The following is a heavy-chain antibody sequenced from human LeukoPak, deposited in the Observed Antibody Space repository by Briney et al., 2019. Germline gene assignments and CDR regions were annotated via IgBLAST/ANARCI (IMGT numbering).Heavy chain of an antibody. CDR1: GFPFIEYS. V-gene: IGHV3-48*01. CDR3: ARDHNYAFDN. J-gene: IGHJ4*02. D-gene: IGHD1-1*01. Sequence: GGSLRLSCTASGFPFIEYSMNWVRQVPGKGLEWIAYIGIDSGNTKYADSVRGRFTISAGKTKNSLYLQMNSLRVEDTAVYYCARDHNYAFDNWGQGTLVSVAS. CDR2: IGIDSGNT.